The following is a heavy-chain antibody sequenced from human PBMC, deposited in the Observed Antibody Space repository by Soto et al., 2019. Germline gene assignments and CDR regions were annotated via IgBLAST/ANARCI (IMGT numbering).Heavy chain of an antibody. V-gene: IGHV3-23*01. CDR2: ISGSGGST. J-gene: IGHJ5*02. CDR3: AKDGHGSGIDNWFDP. CDR1: GCAFSAHA. Sequence: GVTLGLSIAASGCAFSAHAINWVRLAAEKGLEWVSAISGSGGSTYYADSVKGRFTISRDNSKNTLYLQMNSLRAEDTAVYYCAKDGHGSGIDNWFDPWGQGTLVTVSS. D-gene: IGHD3-10*01.